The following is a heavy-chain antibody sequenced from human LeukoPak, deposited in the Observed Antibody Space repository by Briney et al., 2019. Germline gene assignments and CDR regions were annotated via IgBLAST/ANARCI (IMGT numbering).Heavy chain of an antibody. J-gene: IGHJ3*02. V-gene: IGHV3-53*01. CDR3: AKDPPRTRSGAFDI. CDR2: IYSGGST. CDR1: GFTVSSNY. Sequence: GGSLRLSCAASGFTVSSNYMSWVRQAPGKGLEWVSVIYSGGSTYYADSVKGRFTISRDNSKNTLYLEMNSPRAEDTAVYYCAKDPPRTRSGAFDIWGQGTMVTVSS.